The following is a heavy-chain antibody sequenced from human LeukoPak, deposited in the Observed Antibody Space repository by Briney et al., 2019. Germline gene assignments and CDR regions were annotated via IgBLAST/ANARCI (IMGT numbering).Heavy chain of an antibody. Sequence: GGSLRLSCAASGFSFTNYWMHWVRQAPGKGLVWVSHINSDGSATRYADSVKGRFTISRDNAMNTLYLQMNSLRGEDTAVYYCARDTGAFHYDSSGYYPDAFDIWGQGTMVTVSS. CDR1: GFSFTNYW. J-gene: IGHJ3*02. CDR2: INSDGSAT. D-gene: IGHD3-22*01. CDR3: ARDTGAFHYDSSGYYPDAFDI. V-gene: IGHV3-74*01.